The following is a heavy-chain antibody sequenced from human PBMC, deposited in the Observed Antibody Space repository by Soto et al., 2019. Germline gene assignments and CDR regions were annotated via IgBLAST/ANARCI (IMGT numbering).Heavy chain of an antibody. D-gene: IGHD3-9*01. J-gene: IGHJ4*02. Sequence: QVQLVQSGAEVKKPGASVKVSCKASGYTFTSYGISWVRQAPGQGLEWMGWISAYNGNTNYAQKLQGRVTMTTDTXTXTXXMELRSLRSDDTAVYYCARANMGDILTGYYPAFDYWGQGTLVTVSS. CDR3: ARANMGDILTGYYPAFDY. CDR1: GYTFTSYG. CDR2: ISAYNGNT. V-gene: IGHV1-18*01.